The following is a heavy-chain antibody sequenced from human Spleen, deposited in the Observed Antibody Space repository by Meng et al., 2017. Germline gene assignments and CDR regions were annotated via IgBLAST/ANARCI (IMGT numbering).Heavy chain of an antibody. Sequence: SVKVSCKALGGIFSNYVIGWVRQAPGQGLEWMGGINAVFGTTNYAQKFQDRVTITSDESTSTVYMELTRLTSEDTAVYDCARKAGNCITTTCYSLDYWGQGTLVTVSS. V-gene: IGHV1-69*13. CDR2: INAVFGTT. J-gene: IGHJ4*02. D-gene: IGHD2-15*01. CDR3: ARKAGNCITTTCYSLDY. CDR1: GGIFSNYV.